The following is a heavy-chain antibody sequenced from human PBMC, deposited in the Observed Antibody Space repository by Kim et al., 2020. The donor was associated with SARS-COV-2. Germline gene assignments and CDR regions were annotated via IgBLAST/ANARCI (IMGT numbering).Heavy chain of an antibody. V-gene: IGHV3-23*01. CDR3: AKVGLGYCSGTSCYQYAWAYYGMDV. CDR2: IRGSGGGT. Sequence: GGSLRLSCAASGFTFGSYAMSWVRQAPGKGLEWVSGIRGSGGGTYYADSVKGRFTISRDNSKNTLYLQMNSLRAEDTAVYYCAKVGLGYCSGTSCYQYAWAYYGMDVWGQGTSVTVSS. J-gene: IGHJ6*02. D-gene: IGHD2-2*01. CDR1: GFTFGSYA.